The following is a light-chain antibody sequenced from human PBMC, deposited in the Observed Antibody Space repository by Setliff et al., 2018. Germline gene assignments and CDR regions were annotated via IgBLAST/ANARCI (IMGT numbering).Light chain of an antibody. CDR2: SNN. CDR1: SSNVGAGFG. Sequence: QSVLTQPPSVSGAPGQRVSISCTVTSSNVGAGFGVHWYQQLPGTAPKLLISSNNNRPSGVPERFSGSRSGTSASLVINGLQAEDEADYYCQSYAGSRGGYVFGDGTKVTVL. CDR3: QSYAGSRGGYV. V-gene: IGLV1-40*01. J-gene: IGLJ1*01.